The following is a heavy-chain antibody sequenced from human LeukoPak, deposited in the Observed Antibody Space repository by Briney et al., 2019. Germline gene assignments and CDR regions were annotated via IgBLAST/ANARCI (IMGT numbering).Heavy chain of an antibody. J-gene: IGHJ6*02. CDR1: GGTFSSYA. CDR3: ARRKVVVVAATRNYYYYGMDV. CDR2: IIPIFGTA. D-gene: IGHD2-15*01. Sequence: ASAKVSCKASGGTFSSYAISWVRQAPGQGLGWMGGIIPIFGTANYAQKFQGRVTITADESTSTAYMELSSLRSEDTAVYYCARRKVVVVAATRNYYYYGMDVWGQGTTVTVSS. V-gene: IGHV1-69*13.